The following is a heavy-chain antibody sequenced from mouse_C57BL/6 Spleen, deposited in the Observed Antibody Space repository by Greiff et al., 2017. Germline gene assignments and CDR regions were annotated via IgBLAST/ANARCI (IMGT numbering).Heavy chain of an antibody. V-gene: IGHV1-80*01. J-gene: IGHJ2*01. CDR3: ARGDGYYDLDY. Sequence: LQESGAELVKPGASVKISCKASGYAFSSYWMNWVQQRPGKGLEWVGQIYPGDGAPNYNGKFKGKATLTADKSSSTAYMQLSSLTSEDSAVYFCARGDGYYDLDYWGQGTTLTVSS. D-gene: IGHD2-3*01. CDR2: IYPGDGAP. CDR1: GYAFSSYW.